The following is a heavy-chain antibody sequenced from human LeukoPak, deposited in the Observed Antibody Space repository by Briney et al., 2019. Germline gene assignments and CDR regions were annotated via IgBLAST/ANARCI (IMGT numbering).Heavy chain of an antibody. Sequence: ASVKVSCKVSGYTLTELSMHWVRQAPGKGLEWMGGFDPEDGETIYAQKFQGRVTITADESTSTAYMELSSLRSEDTAVYYCAKYYYDSSGYYGYFDLWGRGTLVTVSS. CDR1: GYTLTELS. V-gene: IGHV1-24*01. CDR3: AKYYYDSSGYYGYFDL. CDR2: FDPEDGET. D-gene: IGHD3-22*01. J-gene: IGHJ2*01.